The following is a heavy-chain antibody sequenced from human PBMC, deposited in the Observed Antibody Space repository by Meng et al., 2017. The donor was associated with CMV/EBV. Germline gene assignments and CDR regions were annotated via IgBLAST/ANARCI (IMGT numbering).Heavy chain of an antibody. CDR1: GFTFSDYY. V-gene: IGHV3-11*01. CDR2: ISSSGSTI. CDR3: ASSMVRGVTD. Sequence: GESLKISCAASGFTFSDYYMSWIRQAPGKGLEWVSYISSSGSTIYYADSAKGRFTISRDNAKNSLYLQMNSLRAEDTAVYYCASSMVRGVTDWGQGTLVTVSS. J-gene: IGHJ4*02. D-gene: IGHD3-10*01.